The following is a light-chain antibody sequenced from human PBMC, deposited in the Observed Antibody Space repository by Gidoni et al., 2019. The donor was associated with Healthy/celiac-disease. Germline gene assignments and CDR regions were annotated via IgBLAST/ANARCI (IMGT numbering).Light chain of an antibody. J-gene: IGKJ1*01. CDR2: AAS. CDR1: QGISTY. Sequence: IQLTQSPSSLSASVGDRVTITCRASQGISTYLAWYQQKPGKVPKLLIYAASTLQSGVQSRFSGSGSGTDFTLTISSLQPEDVATYYCQKYNSAPQTFGQGTKVEIK. V-gene: IGKV1-27*01. CDR3: QKYNSAPQT.